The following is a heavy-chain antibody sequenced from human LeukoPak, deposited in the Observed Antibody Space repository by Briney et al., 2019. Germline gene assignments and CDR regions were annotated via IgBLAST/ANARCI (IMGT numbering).Heavy chain of an antibody. CDR1: GFTFSSYA. Sequence: GGSLRLSCAAPGFTFSSYAMSWVRQAPGKGLEWVSAISGSGGSTYYADSVKGRFTISRDNSKNTLYLQMNSLRAEDTAVYYCAKNWLQFELPPYWGQGTPVTVSS. CDR3: AKNWLQFELPPY. D-gene: IGHD5-24*01. CDR2: ISGSGGST. J-gene: IGHJ4*02. V-gene: IGHV3-23*01.